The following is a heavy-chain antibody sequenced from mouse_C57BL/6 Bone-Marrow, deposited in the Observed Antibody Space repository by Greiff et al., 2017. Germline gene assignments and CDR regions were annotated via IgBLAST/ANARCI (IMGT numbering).Heavy chain of an antibody. J-gene: IGHJ2*01. CDR1: GYSFTGYF. D-gene: IGHD2-1*01. V-gene: IGHV1-20*01. CDR3: ARDYGNDY. Sequence: VQLQQSGPELVKPGDSVKISCKASGYSFTGYFMNWVMQSHGKSLEWIGRINPYNGDTFYNQKFKGKATLTVDKSSSTAHMELLSLTSEDSAVYYCARDYGNDYWGQGTTLTVSS. CDR2: INPYNGDT.